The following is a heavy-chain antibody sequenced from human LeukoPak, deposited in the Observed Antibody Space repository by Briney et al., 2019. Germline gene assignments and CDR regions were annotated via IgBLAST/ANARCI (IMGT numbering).Heavy chain of an antibody. CDR3: ARVGYYGSGSRNAFDI. CDR2: IKQDGSEK. Sequence: GGSLRLSCAACVLTFSSYWMSWVRQAPGKGLEWVANIKQDGSEKYYVDSVKGRFTISRDNAKNSLYLQMNSLRAEDTAVYYCARVGYYGSGSRNAFDIWGQGTMVTVSS. J-gene: IGHJ3*02. D-gene: IGHD3-10*01. CDR1: VLTFSSYW. V-gene: IGHV3-7*01.